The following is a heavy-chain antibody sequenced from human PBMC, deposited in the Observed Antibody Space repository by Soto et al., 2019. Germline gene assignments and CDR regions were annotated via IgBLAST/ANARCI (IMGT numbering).Heavy chain of an antibody. Sequence: QVQLVQSGAEVKKPGASVKVSCKASGYTFTSYGISWVRQAPGQGLEWMGWISAYNGNKKYAQTLQGRVSMTTDTSTSRAYMELRSLRADDTAVYYCARDLGQQLFDYWGQGTLVTVSS. V-gene: IGHV1-18*01. D-gene: IGHD6-13*01. CDR2: ISAYNGNK. CDR3: ARDLGQQLFDY. CDR1: GYTFTSYG. J-gene: IGHJ4*02.